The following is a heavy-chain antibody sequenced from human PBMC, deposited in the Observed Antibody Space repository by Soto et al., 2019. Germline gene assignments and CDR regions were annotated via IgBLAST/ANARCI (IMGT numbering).Heavy chain of an antibody. Sequence: QVQLVQSGAEVKKPGASVKVSCKASGYTFTSYGISWVRQAPGQGLEWMGWISAYNGNTNYAQKLQGRVTMTTDTSTSTAYMELRSLRPDDTAVYYCARDGSHTSDIVVVPAAIDYWGQGTLVTVSS. D-gene: IGHD2-2*01. CDR1: GYTFTSYG. CDR3: ARDGSHTSDIVVVPAAIDY. CDR2: ISAYNGNT. J-gene: IGHJ4*02. V-gene: IGHV1-18*01.